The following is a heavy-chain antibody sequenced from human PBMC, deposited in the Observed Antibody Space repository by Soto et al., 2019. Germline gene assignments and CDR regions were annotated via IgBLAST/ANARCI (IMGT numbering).Heavy chain of an antibody. D-gene: IGHD7-27*01. CDR2: ISSSSSVI. CDR3: ARDLSWGSNWYYYMDV. V-gene: IGHV3-48*01. J-gene: IGHJ6*03. CDR1: GFILSDCA. Sequence: EVQLVESGGGLVQPGGSLRLSCATSGFILSDCAMNWVRQAPGKGLEWVSYISSSSSVIDYADSVKGRFTVSRDIARNSLYLQMNSLRAEDTAVYYCARDLSWGSNWYYYMDVWGKGTTVTVFS.